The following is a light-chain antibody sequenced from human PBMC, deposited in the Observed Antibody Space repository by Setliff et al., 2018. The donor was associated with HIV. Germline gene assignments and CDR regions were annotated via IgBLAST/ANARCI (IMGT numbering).Light chain of an antibody. CDR2: QAT. CDR3: CSYTSTSTLGV. J-gene: IGLJ1*01. Sequence: QSVLTQPASVSGSPGQSITISCTGTSNDVGRYDLVSWYQQHPARAPKLIIYQATRRPSGVSNRFSGSKSGNTASLTISGLQTEDEADYHCCSYTSTSTLGVFGTGTKVTVL. CDR1: SNDVGRYDL. V-gene: IGLV2-14*02.